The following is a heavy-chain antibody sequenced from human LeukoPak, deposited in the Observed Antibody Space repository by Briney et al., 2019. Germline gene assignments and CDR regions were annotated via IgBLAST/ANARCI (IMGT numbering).Heavy chain of an antibody. CDR1: GASISSNPYY. CDR2: IYYNGNT. Sequence: PSETLSLTCTVSGASISSNPYYWGWIRQPPGKGLEWIGDIYYNGNTYYNVSLKSRVTISLDTSKNQFSLKLSSVTAADTAVYYCARRKVTMVRGVTFYYYYMDVWGKGTTVTISS. J-gene: IGHJ6*03. V-gene: IGHV4-39*07. CDR3: ARRKVTMVRGVTFYYYYMDV. D-gene: IGHD3-10*01.